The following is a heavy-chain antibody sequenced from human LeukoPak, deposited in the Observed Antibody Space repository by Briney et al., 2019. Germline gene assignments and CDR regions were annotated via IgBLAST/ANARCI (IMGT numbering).Heavy chain of an antibody. CDR2: IKGKTNSGAT. J-gene: IGHJ5*01. CDR3: SWSGFNWLAS. Sequence: GGSLRLSCAASGFTFSNAWMSWVRQAPGKGLEWVGRIKGKTNSGATDYAAPVKGRFTISRDDSKNTLYLQMDSLTTEDTAVYYCSWSGFNWLASWGQGTLVTVSS. CDR1: GFTFSNAW. V-gene: IGHV3-15*01. D-gene: IGHD3-3*01.